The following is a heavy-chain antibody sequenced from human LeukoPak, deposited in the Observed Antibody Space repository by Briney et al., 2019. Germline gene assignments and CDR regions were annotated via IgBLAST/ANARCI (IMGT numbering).Heavy chain of an antibody. Sequence: PSETLSLTCTASGGSISSNNYYWGWIRQPPGKGLEWIGYIYDSGSTNYNPSLKSRVTISVDTSKNQFSLKLSSVTAADTAVYYCARGGRAVASNWFDPWGQGTLVTVSS. J-gene: IGHJ5*02. CDR3: ARGGRAVASNWFDP. CDR2: IYDSGST. V-gene: IGHV4-61*05. D-gene: IGHD6-19*01. CDR1: GGSISSNNYY.